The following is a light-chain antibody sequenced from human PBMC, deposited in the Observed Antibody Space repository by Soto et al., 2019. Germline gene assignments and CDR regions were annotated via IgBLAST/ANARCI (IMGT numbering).Light chain of an antibody. V-gene: IGKV1-5*03. Sequence: DIQMTQSPSTLSASVGDRVIITCRASQSISSWLAWYQQKPGKGPNLLIYKASSLGSGVPSRFSGSGPGTEFTLTISSLQPGDFATYYCQQYHTSPWTFGQGTKVEIK. CDR2: KAS. CDR3: QQYHTSPWT. J-gene: IGKJ1*01. CDR1: QSISSW.